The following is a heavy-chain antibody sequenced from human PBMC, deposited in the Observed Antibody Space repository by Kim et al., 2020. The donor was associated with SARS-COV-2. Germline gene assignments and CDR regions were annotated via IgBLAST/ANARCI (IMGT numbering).Heavy chain of an antibody. V-gene: IGHV1-69*13. J-gene: IGHJ2*01. Sequence: SVKVSCKASGGTFSSYAISWVRQAPGQGLEWMGGIIPIFGTANYAQKFQGRVTITADESTSTAYMELSSLRSEDTAVYYRARDGIAAAGTSSRNWYFDLWGRGTLVTVSS. CDR2: IIPIFGTA. D-gene: IGHD6-13*01. CDR1: GGTFSSYA. CDR3: ARDGIAAAGTSSRNWYFDL.